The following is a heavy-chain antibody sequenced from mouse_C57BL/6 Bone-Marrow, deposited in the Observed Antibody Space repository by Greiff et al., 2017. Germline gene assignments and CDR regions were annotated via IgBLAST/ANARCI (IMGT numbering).Heavy chain of an antibody. CDR1: GFTFSSYA. CDR2: ISSGGDYI. Sequence: DVQLVESGEGLVKPGGSLKLSCAASGFTFSSYAMSWVRQTPEKRLEWVAYISSGGDYIYYADTVKGRFTISRDNARNTLYLQMSSLKSEDTAIYYCTRERGYGSSPYYLYYWGQGTTLTVSS. D-gene: IGHD1-1*01. V-gene: IGHV5-9-1*02. J-gene: IGHJ2*01. CDR3: TRERGYGSSPYYLYY.